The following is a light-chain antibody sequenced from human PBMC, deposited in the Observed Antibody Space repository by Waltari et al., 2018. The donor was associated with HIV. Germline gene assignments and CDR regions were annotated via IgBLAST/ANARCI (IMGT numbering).Light chain of an antibody. V-gene: IGKV1-17*01. J-gene: IGKJ4*01. CDR1: QGIRND. Sequence: DIQMTQSPSSLSASIGDRVTITCRTSQGIRNDVGWFQQKPGKAPRRLIYDASRLESGVPPTFSGSGSGTEFTLTINSLQPEDFATYYCLQYNSYPLTFGGGTKVEIK. CDR3: LQYNSYPLT. CDR2: DAS.